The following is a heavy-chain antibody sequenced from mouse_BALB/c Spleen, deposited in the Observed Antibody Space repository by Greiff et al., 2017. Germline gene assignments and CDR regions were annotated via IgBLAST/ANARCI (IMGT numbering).Heavy chain of an antibody. Sequence: VQLQQSGAELVKPGASVKLSCTASGFNIKDTYMHWVKQRPEQGLEWIGRIDPANGNTKYDPKFQGKATITADTSSNTAYLQLSSLTSEDTAVYYCARGGYYGNYGFAYWGQGTLVTVSA. D-gene: IGHD2-1*01. CDR2: IDPANGNT. CDR1: GFNIKDTY. J-gene: IGHJ3*01. CDR3: ARGGYYGNYGFAY. V-gene: IGHV14-3*02.